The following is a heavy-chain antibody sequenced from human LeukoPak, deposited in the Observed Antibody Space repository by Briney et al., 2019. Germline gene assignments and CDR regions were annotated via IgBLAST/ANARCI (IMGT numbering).Heavy chain of an antibody. J-gene: IGHJ6*03. D-gene: IGHD2-2*01. Sequence: GGSLRLSCAASGFTFSDYYMNWIRQAPGKGLEWVSYITSRDSTIYYADSVKGRFTISRDNAKNSLYLQMNSLRAEDTAVYYCAREGRCSSTSCYATYYYMCVWGKGTTVTVSS. CDR3: AREGRCSSTSCYATYYYMCV. V-gene: IGHV3-11*01. CDR2: ITSRDSTI. CDR1: GFTFSDYY.